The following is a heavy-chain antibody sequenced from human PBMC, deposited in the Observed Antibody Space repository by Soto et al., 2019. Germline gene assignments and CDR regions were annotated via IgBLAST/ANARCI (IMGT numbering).Heavy chain of an antibody. CDR3: AKDRQLRIVGAMPANY. V-gene: IGHV3-30*18. Sequence: QVQLVESGGGVVQPGRSLRLSCAASGFTFSSYGMHWVRQAPGKGLEWVAVISYDGSNKYYADSVKGRFTISRDNSKNPLYLQMNRLRAEDTDVYYCAKDRQLRIVGAMPANYWGQGTLVTVSS. J-gene: IGHJ4*02. CDR1: GFTFSSYG. D-gene: IGHD1-26*01. CDR2: ISYDGSNK.